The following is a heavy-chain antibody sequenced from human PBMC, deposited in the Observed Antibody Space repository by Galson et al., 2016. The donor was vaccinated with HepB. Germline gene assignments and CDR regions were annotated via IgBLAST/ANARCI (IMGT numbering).Heavy chain of an antibody. V-gene: IGHV1-2*02. CDR2: INPTIGTT. D-gene: IGHD6-25*01. Sequence: SVKVSCKASGDTFTGQFMHWVRQAPGQGPEWMGRINPTIGTTNYAQRFRGTLTFTRDTPTSTAYMGLGRLRYEDTAVYYCARAPGGGSPSDYWGQGTLVTVSS. CDR1: GDTFTGQF. CDR3: ARAPGGGSPSDY. J-gene: IGHJ4*02.